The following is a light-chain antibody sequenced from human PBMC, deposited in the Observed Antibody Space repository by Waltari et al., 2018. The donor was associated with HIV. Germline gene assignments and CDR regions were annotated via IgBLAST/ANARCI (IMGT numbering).Light chain of an antibody. J-gene: IGLJ2*01. Sequence: QSVLTQPPAVSAAPGQTVTISCSGRSSNISTNYFSWYQKLPGTAHKLLIYDNNRRASGIPDRFSGSKSGTSATLAIAGLQTGDEADYYCGTWDTSLSAGVFGGGTKVTVL. CDR1: SSNISTNY. V-gene: IGLV1-51*01. CDR3: GTWDTSLSAGV. CDR2: DNN.